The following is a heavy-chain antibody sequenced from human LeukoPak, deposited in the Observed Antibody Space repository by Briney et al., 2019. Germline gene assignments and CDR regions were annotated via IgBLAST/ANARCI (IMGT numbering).Heavy chain of an antibody. CDR3: AKNRGHCVDGVCHNYYYMDV. D-gene: IGHD2-8*02. CDR1: GFTFSSYA. J-gene: IGHJ6*03. Sequence: GGSLRLSCAASGFTFSSYAMSWVRQAPGKGLEWVSAISGSGGSTYYADSVKGRFTISRDNSKNTLYLQMNSLRAEDTAVYYCAKNRGHCVDGVCHNYYYMDVWGRGTTVTVSS. CDR2: ISGSGGST. V-gene: IGHV3-23*01.